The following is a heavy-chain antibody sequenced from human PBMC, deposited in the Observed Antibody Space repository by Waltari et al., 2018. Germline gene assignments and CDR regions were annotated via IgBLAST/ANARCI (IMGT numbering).Heavy chain of an antibody. CDR1: GGSFSGYY. CDR3: AREGSEGLHLGELSFNY. D-gene: IGHD3-16*02. Sequence: QVQLQQWGAGLLKPSETLSLTCAVYGGSFSGYYWSWIRQPPGKGLEWIGEINHSGSTNYNPSLKSRVTISVDTSKNQFSLKLSSVTAADTAVYYCAREGSEGLHLGELSFNYWGQGTLVTVSS. CDR2: INHSGST. V-gene: IGHV4-34*01. J-gene: IGHJ4*02.